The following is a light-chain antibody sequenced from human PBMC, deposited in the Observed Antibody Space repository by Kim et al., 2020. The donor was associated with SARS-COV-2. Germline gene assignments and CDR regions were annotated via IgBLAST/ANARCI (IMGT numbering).Light chain of an antibody. CDR1: SGHSSYA. V-gene: IGLV4-69*01. CDR2: LNSDGSH. CDR3: QNWGTGIQV. Sequence: ASVKLTCTLGSGHSSYANGGHQQQPEKGPRYLMKLNSDGSHSKGDGIPDRVSGSSTRAERYLTISSLQSEDEADYYCQNWGTGIQVFGGGTQLTVL. J-gene: IGLJ3*02.